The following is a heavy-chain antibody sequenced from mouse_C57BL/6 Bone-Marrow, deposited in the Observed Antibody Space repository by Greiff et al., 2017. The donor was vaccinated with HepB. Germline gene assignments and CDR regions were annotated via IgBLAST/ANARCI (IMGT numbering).Heavy chain of an antibody. D-gene: IGHD1-1*01. CDR1: GFSLTSYG. Sequence: VQLQQSGPGLVQPSQSLSITCTVSGFSLTSYGVHWVRQSPGKGLEWLGVIWSGGSTDYNAAFISRLSISKDNSKSQVFFKMNSLQADDTAIYYCARNYPSYGDWFAYWGQGTLVTVSA. CDR2: IWSGGST. J-gene: IGHJ3*01. V-gene: IGHV2-2*01. CDR3: ARNYPSYGDWFAY.